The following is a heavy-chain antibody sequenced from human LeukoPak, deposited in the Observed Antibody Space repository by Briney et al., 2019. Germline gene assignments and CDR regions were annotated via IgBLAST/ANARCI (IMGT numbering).Heavy chain of an antibody. V-gene: IGHV3-23*01. CDR3: AKEAYCGGDCSRWFDP. CDR1: GFTFSSYA. Sequence: GGSLRLSCAASGFTFSSYAMSWVRQAPGKGLEWVSGISDTGGRTYYADSVKGRFTISRDNSKNTLYLQVNSLRAEDTAVYYCAKEAYCGGDCSRWFDPWGQGTLVTVSS. J-gene: IGHJ5*02. D-gene: IGHD2-21*02. CDR2: ISDTGGRT.